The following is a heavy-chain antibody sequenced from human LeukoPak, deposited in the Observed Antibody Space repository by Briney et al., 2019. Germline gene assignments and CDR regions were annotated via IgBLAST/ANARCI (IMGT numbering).Heavy chain of an antibody. CDR1: GDSFSNYG. J-gene: IGHJ6*02. CDR2: ISPMFGAP. Sequence: GASVKVSSKASGDSFSNYGFSWVRQAPGQGLEWMGGISPMFGAPNYAQRFKGRVKITAGALTSTVYMELSSLTSDDTAVYYCARDAGGTYRSYYALHVWGQGTTVTVS. V-gene: IGHV1-69*13. CDR3: ARDAGGTYRSYYALHV. D-gene: IGHD3-16*01.